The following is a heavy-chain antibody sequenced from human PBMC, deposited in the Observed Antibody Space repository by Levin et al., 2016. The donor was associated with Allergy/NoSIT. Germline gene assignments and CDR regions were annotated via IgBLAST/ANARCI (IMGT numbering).Heavy chain of an antibody. D-gene: IGHD4-23*01. J-gene: IGHJ5*02. CDR3: ARLSGGDSPLPWFDP. CDR2: IYYSGST. V-gene: IGHV4-59*08. Sequence: SETLSLTCAVYGGSFSGYYWSWIRQPPGKGLEWIGYIYYSGSTNYNPSLKSRVTISVDTSKNQFSLKLSSVTAADTAVYYCARLSGGDSPLPWFDPWGQGTLVTVSS. CDR1: GGSFSGYY.